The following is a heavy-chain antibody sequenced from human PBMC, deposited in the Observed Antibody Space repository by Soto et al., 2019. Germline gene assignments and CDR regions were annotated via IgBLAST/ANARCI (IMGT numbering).Heavy chain of an antibody. CDR1: GGSFSGYY. D-gene: IGHD5-12*01. CDR3: ARVATNSDRNYYYYYMGV. J-gene: IGHJ6*03. V-gene: IGHV4-34*01. Sequence: TLSLTCAVYGGSFSGYYWSWIRQPPGKGLEWIGEINHSGSTNYNPSLKSRVTISVDTSKNQFSLKLSSVTAADTAVYYCARVATNSDRNYYYYYMGVWGKGTTVTVSS. CDR2: INHSGST.